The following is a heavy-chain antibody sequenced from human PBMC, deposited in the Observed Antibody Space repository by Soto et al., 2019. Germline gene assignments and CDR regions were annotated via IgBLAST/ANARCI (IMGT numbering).Heavy chain of an antibody. J-gene: IGHJ3*02. D-gene: IGHD3-22*01. CDR1: GFTFSSYS. CDR2: ISSSSSYI. CDR3: ARGPDYYDSSARIRKGDAFDI. V-gene: IGHV3-21*01. Sequence: GGSLRLSCASSGFTFSSYSMNWVRQAPGKGLEWVSSISSSSSYIYYADSVKGRFTISRDNAKNSLYLQMNSLRAEDTAVYYCARGPDYYDSSARIRKGDAFDIWGQGTMVTVSS.